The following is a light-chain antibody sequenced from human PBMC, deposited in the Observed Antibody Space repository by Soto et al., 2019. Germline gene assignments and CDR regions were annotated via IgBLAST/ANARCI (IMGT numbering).Light chain of an antibody. CDR1: QSVGSY. CDR3: QQRSNWPPTWT. Sequence: EIVLTQSPATLSLSPGERATLSCRASQSVGSYLAWYQQKPGQAPMLLIYNASNMATGIPARFSGSGSGTDFTLTISSLQPEDFAVYYCQQRSNWPPTWTFGQGTKVEIK. V-gene: IGKV3-11*01. J-gene: IGKJ1*01. CDR2: NAS.